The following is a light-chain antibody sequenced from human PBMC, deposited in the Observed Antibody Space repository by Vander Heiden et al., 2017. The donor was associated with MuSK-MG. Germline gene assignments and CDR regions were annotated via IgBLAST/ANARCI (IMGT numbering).Light chain of an antibody. Sequence: DIQRSHSPSSRSASVGDRVTITCRASQSITNYLSWFHQQPGKAPKLLIHGASTLQSGVPLRFSGCGSGTDFTLTINSLQPDDFATYYCQQCDRIPLTFGQGTQVEVK. V-gene: IGKV1-39*01. CDR3: QQCDRIPLT. CDR1: QSITNY. J-gene: IGKJ2*01. CDR2: GAS.